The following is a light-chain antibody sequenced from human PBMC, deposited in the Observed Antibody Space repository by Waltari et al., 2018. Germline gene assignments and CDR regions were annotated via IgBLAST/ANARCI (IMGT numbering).Light chain of an antibody. J-gene: IGLJ3*02. V-gene: IGLV2-23*02. CDR1: TSDIGYYHL. CDR3: CSFAGRGTWV. Sequence: QSALTPPASVSGSPGQSITISCTGTTSDIGYYHLDPWYQQYPGKAPTLLIYVVNKRPSGVSDRFSGSKSGNSASLTISGLQAADEADYYCCSFAGRGTWVFGGGTKLTVL. CDR2: VVN.